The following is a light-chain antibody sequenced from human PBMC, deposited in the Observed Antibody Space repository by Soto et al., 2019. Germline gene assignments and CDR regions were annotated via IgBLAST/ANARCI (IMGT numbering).Light chain of an antibody. CDR1: SSDVGGYNY. V-gene: IGLV2-11*01. CDR3: CSNAASYTYV. CDR2: DVS. J-gene: IGLJ1*01. Sequence: QSALTQPRSVSGSPGQSVTISCTGTSSDVGGYNYVSWYQQHPGKAPKLMIYDVSKRPSGVPDRFSGSKSGNTASLTISGLQAEDEADYYCCSNAASYTYVFGTGTKVTVL.